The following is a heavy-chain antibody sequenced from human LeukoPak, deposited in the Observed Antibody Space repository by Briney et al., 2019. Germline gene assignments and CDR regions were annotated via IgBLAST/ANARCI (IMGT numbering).Heavy chain of an antibody. CDR1: GGTFSSYA. CDR2: IIPIFGTA. V-gene: IGHV1-69*01. Sequence: SVKVSCKASGGTFSSYAIGWVRQAPGQGLEWMGGIIPIFGTANYAQKFQGRVTITADESTSTAYMELSSLRSEDTAVYYCARTERAAGLLEACLDYWGQGTLVTVSS. D-gene: IGHD6-13*01. J-gene: IGHJ4*02. CDR3: ARTERAAGLLEACLDY.